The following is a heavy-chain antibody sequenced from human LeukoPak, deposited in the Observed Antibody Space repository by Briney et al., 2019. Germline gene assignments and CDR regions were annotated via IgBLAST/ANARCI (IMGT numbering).Heavy chain of an antibody. Sequence: GGSLRLSCAASGFTFSNAWMSWVRQAPGKGLEWVGRIKSKTDGGTTDYAAPVKGRFTISRDDSKNTLYLQMNSLKTEDTAVYYCTTRDYGSWYYYGMDVWGQGTTVTVSS. CDR2: IKSKTDGGTT. D-gene: IGHD4-17*01. J-gene: IGHJ6*02. V-gene: IGHV3-15*01. CDR3: TTRDYGSWYYYGMDV. CDR1: GFTFSNAW.